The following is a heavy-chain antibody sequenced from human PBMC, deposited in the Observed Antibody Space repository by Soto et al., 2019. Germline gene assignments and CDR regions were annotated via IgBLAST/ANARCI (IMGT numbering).Heavy chain of an antibody. V-gene: IGHV1-2*02. CDR3: ARWGQEYSSGGRCSRHDNSYGMDV. J-gene: IGHJ6*02. CDR1: GYTFTDHY. D-gene: IGHD2-15*01. Sequence: VASVKVSCKASGYTFTDHYIHWVRQAPGPGREWMGWINPKSGGTNYAQKLQGRVTMNRDTSISTAYLDLRGLSSNDPAMYFCARWGQEYSSGGRCSRHDNSYGMDVWGQGTTVTVSS. CDR2: INPKSGGT.